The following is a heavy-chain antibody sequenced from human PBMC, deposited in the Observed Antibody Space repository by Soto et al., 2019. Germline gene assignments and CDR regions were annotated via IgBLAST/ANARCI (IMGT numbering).Heavy chain of an antibody. Sequence: QVQLQESGPGLVKPSETLSLTCTVSGGSVSSGSYSWSWIRQPPGKGLEWIGYIYYSGSTNYNPSHNSQVTISVDTHQNQCSLKLSSVTAADTAVYYCARDRDGYNFYYYYGMDVWGQGTTVTVAS. D-gene: IGHD5-12*01. CDR2: IYYSGST. CDR3: ARDRDGYNFYYYYGMDV. CDR1: GGSVSSGSYS. V-gene: IGHV4-61*01. J-gene: IGHJ6*02.